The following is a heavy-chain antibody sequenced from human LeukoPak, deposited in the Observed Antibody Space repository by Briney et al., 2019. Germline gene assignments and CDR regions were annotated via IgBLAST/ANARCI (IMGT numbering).Heavy chain of an antibody. J-gene: IGHJ4*02. CDR3: VKQAGVY. V-gene: IGHV3-7*01. Sequence: GGSLRLSCAASGFTNSNLWMTWVRQAPGKGLECVANIKGDGSEKNYVDSVKGRFTISRDDAKNSLYLQMNSLRAEDTAVYYCVKQAGVYWGQGTLVTVSS. CDR2: IKGDGSEK. CDR1: GFTNSNLW. D-gene: IGHD6-19*01.